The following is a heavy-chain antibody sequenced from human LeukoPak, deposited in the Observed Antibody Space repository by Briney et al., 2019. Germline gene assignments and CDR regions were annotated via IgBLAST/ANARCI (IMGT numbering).Heavy chain of an antibody. J-gene: IGHJ4*02. CDR3: ARDGAAAGTIRSTGFDY. D-gene: IGHD6-13*01. Sequence: SETLSLTCTVSGGSISSSSYYWGWIRQPPGKGPEWIGSIYYSGSTYYNPSLKSRVTISVDTSKNQFSLKLSSVTAADTAVYYCARDGAAAGTIRSTGFDYWGQGTLVTVSS. V-gene: IGHV4-39*07. CDR1: GGSISSSSYY. CDR2: IYYSGST.